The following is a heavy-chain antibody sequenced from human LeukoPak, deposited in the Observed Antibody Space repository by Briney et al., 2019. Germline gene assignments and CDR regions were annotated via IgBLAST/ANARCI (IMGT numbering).Heavy chain of an antibody. CDR3: ARNVSRYFDWLPRQDY. D-gene: IGHD3-9*01. Sequence: ASVKVSCKASGYTFTSYGISWVRQAPGQGLEWMGWISAYNGNTNYAQKLQGRVTMTTDTSTSTAYMELRSLRSDDAAVYYCARNVSRYFDWLPRQDYWGQGTLVTVSS. V-gene: IGHV1-18*01. CDR1: GYTFTSYG. CDR2: ISAYNGNT. J-gene: IGHJ4*02.